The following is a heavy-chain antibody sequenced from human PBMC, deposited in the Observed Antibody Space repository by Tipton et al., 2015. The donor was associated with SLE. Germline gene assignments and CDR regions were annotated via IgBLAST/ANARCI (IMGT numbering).Heavy chain of an antibody. CDR2: IDYSGST. CDR3: ARDHGGSYYGWFDP. J-gene: IGHJ5*02. D-gene: IGHD1-26*01. CDR1: GGSFSSYY. V-gene: IGHV4-59*12. Sequence: TLSLTCAVYGGSFSSYYWSWIRQPPGKGLEWIGYIDYSGSTNYNPSLKSRVTISVDTSKNQFSLKVSSVTAADTALYYCARDHGGSYYGWFDPWGQGTLVTVSS.